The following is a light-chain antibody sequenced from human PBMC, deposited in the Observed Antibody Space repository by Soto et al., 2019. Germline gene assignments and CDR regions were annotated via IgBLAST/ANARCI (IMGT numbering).Light chain of an antibody. CDR2: DVS. CDR3: SSYTISSTLVL. CDR1: RSDVGGYNF. V-gene: IGLV2-14*03. J-gene: IGLJ2*01. Sequence: QSALTQPASVSGSPGQSITISCTGTRSDVGGYNFVSWYQHHPGKAPKLMIYDVSNRPSGLSNRFSGSKSGNTASLTISGIQDEDEADYYCSSYTISSTLVLFGGGTKLTVL.